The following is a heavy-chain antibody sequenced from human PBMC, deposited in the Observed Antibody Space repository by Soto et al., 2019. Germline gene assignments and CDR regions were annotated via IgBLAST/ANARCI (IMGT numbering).Heavy chain of an antibody. J-gene: IGHJ4*02. V-gene: IGHV4-31*03. D-gene: IGHD2-15*01. CDR2: IYYSGST. CDR3: ASSFVLTFHSPPHFDY. CDR1: GGSISSGGYY. Sequence: SETLSLTCTVSGGSISSGGYYWSWIRQHPGKGLEWIGYIYYSGSTYYNPSLKSRVTISVDTSKNQFSLKLSSVTAADTAVYYCASSFVLTFHSPPHFDYWCQGTLVTVSS.